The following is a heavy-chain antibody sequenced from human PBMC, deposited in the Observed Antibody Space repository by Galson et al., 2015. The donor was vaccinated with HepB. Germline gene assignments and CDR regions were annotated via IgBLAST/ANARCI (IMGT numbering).Heavy chain of an antibody. J-gene: IGHJ4*02. CDR2: ISGSGGST. CDR1: GFTFSSYA. V-gene: IGHV3-23*01. D-gene: IGHD2-21*02. CDR3: AKASHCGGDCYSWALFDY. Sequence: SLRLSCAASGFTFSSYAMSWVRQAPGKGLEWVSAISGSGGSTYYADSVKGRFTISRDNFKNTLYLQMNSLRAEDTAVYYCAKASHCGGDCYSWALFDYWGQGTLVTVSS.